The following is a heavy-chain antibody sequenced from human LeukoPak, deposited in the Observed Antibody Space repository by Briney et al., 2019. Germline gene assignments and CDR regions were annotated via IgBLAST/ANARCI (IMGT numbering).Heavy chain of an antibody. V-gene: IGHV1-69*13. CDR3: ARGSGETGGYYYVY. Sequence: SVKVSSKASGGTFSSYAISWVRQAPGQGLEWMGGIIPIFGTANYAQKFQGRVTITADESTRTAYMELRTLRSEDTAIYYCARGSGETGGYYYVYWGRGTPVTVSS. D-gene: IGHD3-22*01. CDR1: GGTFSSYA. CDR2: IIPIFGTA. J-gene: IGHJ4*02.